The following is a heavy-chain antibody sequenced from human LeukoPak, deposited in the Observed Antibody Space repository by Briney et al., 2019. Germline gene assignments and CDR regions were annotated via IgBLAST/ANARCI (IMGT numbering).Heavy chain of an antibody. CDR2: ISGSGGST. D-gene: IGHD4-23*01. CDR3: AKNADYGGNSGLDY. J-gene: IGHJ4*02. Sequence: GGSLRLSCAASGFTFSSYAMSWVRQAPGKGLEWVSAISGSGGSTYYADSVKGRFTISRDNSKNTPYLQMNSLRAEDTAVYYCAKNADYGGNSGLDYWGQGTLVTVSS. V-gene: IGHV3-23*01. CDR1: GFTFSSYA.